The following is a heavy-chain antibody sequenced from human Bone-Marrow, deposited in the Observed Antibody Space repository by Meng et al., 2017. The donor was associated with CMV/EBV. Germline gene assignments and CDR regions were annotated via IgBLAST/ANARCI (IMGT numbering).Heavy chain of an antibody. D-gene: IGHD6-19*01. CDR3: NQWLVQRGFDY. Sequence: GGSLRLSCAASGFTFSSYWMSWVRQAPGKGLEWVANIKQDGSEKYYVHSVKGRFTISRDNAKNSLYLQMNSLRAEDTAVYYCNQWLVQRGFDYWGQGTLVTASS. CDR1: GFTFSSYW. J-gene: IGHJ4*02. CDR2: IKQDGSEK. V-gene: IGHV3-7*01.